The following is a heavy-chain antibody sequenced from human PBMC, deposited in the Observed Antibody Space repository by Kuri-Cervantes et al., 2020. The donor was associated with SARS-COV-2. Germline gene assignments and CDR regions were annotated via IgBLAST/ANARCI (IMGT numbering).Heavy chain of an antibody. CDR2: MYSGGST. CDR1: GFTVSSNY. CDR3: AKDQGPQLAFDY. V-gene: IGHV3-53*05. J-gene: IGHJ4*02. Sequence: GESLKIPCAASGFTVSSNYMSGVRQAAGKGLEWVSVMYSGGSTYYADSVKGRFTISRDNSKNSLYLQMNSLRSEDTAFYYCAKDQGPQLAFDYWGQGTLVTVSS. D-gene: IGHD6-19*01.